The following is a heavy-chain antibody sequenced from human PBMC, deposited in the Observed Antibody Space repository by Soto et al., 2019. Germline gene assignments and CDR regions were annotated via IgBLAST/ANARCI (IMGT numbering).Heavy chain of an antibody. CDR1: GFTFSDYA. J-gene: IGHJ4*02. CDR3: AKGGRQLVVTSDFNY. CDR2: VSHDGRNT. Sequence: VQLVESGGGVVQPGRSLRLSCAASGFTFSDYAMHWVRQAPGKGLEWVAVVSHDGRNTHYADSVKGRFTISRDSSKNTVALEMTCLGAEDTAVYYCAKGGRQLVVTSDFNYWGQGALVTVSS. D-gene: IGHD2-15*01. V-gene: IGHV3-30*18.